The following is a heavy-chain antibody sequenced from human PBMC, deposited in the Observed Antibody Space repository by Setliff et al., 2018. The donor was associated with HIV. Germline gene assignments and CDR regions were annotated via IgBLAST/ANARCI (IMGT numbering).Heavy chain of an antibody. CDR3: ASASIAAAGTGVRSRHFDF. J-gene: IGHJ4*02. CDR2: ISPYDAAR. Sequence: ASVKVSCKASGYTFTDYFMHWVRQAPGQGLEWMGWISPYDAARKISQKFRGRVSLTTDTSINTAYMELGGPHSDDTAVYYCASASIAAAGTGVRSRHFDFWGQGTLVTVSS. D-gene: IGHD6-13*01. V-gene: IGHV1-2*02. CDR1: GYTFTDYF.